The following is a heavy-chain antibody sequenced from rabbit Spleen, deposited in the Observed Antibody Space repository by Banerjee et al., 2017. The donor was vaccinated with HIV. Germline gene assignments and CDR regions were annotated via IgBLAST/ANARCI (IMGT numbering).Heavy chain of an antibody. CDR1: GFSFNNYYY. CDR3: ARDLVAVIGWNFNL. D-gene: IGHD1-1*01. Sequence: QSLEESGGDLVKPGASLTLTCTASGFSFNNYYYMCWVRQAPGKGLEWIACINIVTGKSVYASWAKGRFTMSRISSTTVTLQMTSLTAADTATYFCARDLVAVIGWNFNLWGPGTLVTVS. CDR2: INIVTGKS. J-gene: IGHJ4*01. V-gene: IGHV1S40*01.